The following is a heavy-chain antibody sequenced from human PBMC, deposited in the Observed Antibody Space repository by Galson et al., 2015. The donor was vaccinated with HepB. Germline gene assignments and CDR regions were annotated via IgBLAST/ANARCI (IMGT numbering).Heavy chain of an antibody. V-gene: IGHV3-23*01. CDR1: GFTFSSYA. J-gene: IGHJ4*02. CDR3: AKDRERWLQFPFDY. D-gene: IGHD5-24*01. Sequence: SLRLSCAVSGFTFSSYAMSWVRQAPGKGLEWVSVITGSGGNTYYADSVKGRFTMSRDNSKNTVYLQMSSLRAEDTAVYYCAKDRERWLQFPFDYWGQGTLVTVSS. CDR2: ITGSGGNT.